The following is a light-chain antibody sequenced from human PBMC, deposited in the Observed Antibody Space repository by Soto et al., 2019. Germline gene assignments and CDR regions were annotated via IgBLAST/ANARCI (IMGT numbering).Light chain of an antibody. Sequence: DIQITQSPSSLSASVLDRFTITCGASQSLNNGLAWYQQKPGKAPNLLIYDASTLERGVPSRFSGTGSGTEFTLTISSLQPDDFATYYCQQYHRSSITFGQGTRLEIK. CDR1: QSLNNG. J-gene: IGKJ5*01. V-gene: IGKV1-5*01. CDR2: DAS. CDR3: QQYHRSSIT.